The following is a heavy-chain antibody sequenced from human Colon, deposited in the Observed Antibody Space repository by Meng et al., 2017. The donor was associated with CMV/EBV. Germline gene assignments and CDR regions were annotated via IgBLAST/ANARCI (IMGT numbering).Heavy chain of an antibody. CDR1: GYSFSDYY. J-gene: IGHJ4*02. CDR3: ARGYDFWNGHYDY. D-gene: IGHD3-3*01. CDR2: ISGYNGNT. Sequence: ASVKVSCKPSGYSFSDYYIHWVRQAPGQGLEWMGWISGYNGNTNYAQKFQGRFTMTTDTSTSTAYMELRSLRSDDTAVYYCARGYDFWNGHYDYWGQGTLVTVSS. V-gene: IGHV1-18*04.